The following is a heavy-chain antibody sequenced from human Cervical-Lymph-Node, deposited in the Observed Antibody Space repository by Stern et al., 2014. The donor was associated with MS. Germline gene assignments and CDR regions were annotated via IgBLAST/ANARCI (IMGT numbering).Heavy chain of an antibody. J-gene: IGHJ6*02. V-gene: IGHV3-33*01. CDR1: GFIFSSYG. D-gene: IGHD3-22*01. Sequence: DQLVESGGGVVQPGRSLRLSCAASGFIFSSYGMHWVRQAPGMGLEWVAVIWHDGSNKYYADSVKGRFTISRDNSKNTLFRQMNSLRAEDTAVYYCARDRFTMIGTMDVWGQGTTVTVSS. CDR2: IWHDGSNK. CDR3: ARDRFTMIGTMDV.